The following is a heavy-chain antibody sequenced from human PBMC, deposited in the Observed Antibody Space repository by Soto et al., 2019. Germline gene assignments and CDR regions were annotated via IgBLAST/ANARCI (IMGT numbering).Heavy chain of an antibody. CDR1: GGTFSSYA. D-gene: IGHD3-3*01. V-gene: IGHV1-69*01. Sequence: QVQLVQSGAEVKKPGSSVKVSCKASGGTFSSYAISWVRQAPGQGLAWMGGIIPIFGTANYAQKFQGRVTITADESTSTAYMELSSLRSEDTAVYYCATTEGYYDFWSGYYRDYYYGMDVWGQGTTVTVSS. CDR3: ATTEGYYDFWSGYYRDYYYGMDV. J-gene: IGHJ6*02. CDR2: IIPIFGTA.